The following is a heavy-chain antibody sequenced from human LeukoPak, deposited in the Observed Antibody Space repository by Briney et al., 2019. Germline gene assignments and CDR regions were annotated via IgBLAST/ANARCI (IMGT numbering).Heavy chain of an antibody. CDR1: GFTFDDYA. D-gene: IGHD5-24*01. Sequence: PGGSLRLSCAASGFTFDDYAMHWVRHAPGKGLEWVSGISWNSGSIGYADSVKGRFTISRDNAKNSLYLQMNSLRAEDTALYYCAKDRDGYGQFHYGGQRTLVTVSS. CDR2: ISWNSGSI. J-gene: IGHJ4*02. V-gene: IGHV3-9*01. CDR3: AKDRDGYGQFHY.